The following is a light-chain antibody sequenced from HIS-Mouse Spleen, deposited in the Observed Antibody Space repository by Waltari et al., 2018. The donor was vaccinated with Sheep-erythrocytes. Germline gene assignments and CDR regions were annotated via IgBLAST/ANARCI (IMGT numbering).Light chain of an antibody. CDR3: CSYAGSSTWV. V-gene: IGLV2-23*01. CDR2: EGS. CDR1: SSDVGSYNL. Sequence: QSALTQPASVSGSPGQSITISCTGTSSDVGSYNLVSWYQQHPGQAPQPMIYEGSKRPSGVSNRFSGSKSGNTASLTISGLQAEDEADYYCCSYAGSSTWVFGGGTKLTVL. J-gene: IGLJ3*02.